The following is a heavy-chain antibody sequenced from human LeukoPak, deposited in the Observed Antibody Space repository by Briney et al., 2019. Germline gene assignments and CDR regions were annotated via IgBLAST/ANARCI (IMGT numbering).Heavy chain of an antibody. CDR2: IYYSGST. V-gene: IGHV4-39*07. CDR1: GGSISSSSYY. Sequence: SETLSLTCTVSGGSISSSSYYWGWIRQPPGKGLEWIGSIYYSGSTYYNPSLKSRVTISVDTSKNQFSLKLSSVTAADTAVYYCARADYYGSGSYDYWGQGTLVTVSS. J-gene: IGHJ4*02. D-gene: IGHD3-10*01. CDR3: ARADYYGSGSYDY.